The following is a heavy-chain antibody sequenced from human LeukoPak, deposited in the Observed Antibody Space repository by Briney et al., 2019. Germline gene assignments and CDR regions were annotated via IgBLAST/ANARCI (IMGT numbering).Heavy chain of an antibody. V-gene: IGHV4-59*01. CDR1: GGSINTYY. Sequence: SETLSLTCIVSGGSINTYYWSWIRQPPGKGLEWIGYVFYSGSTNYNPSLKSRVTISVDTSKNQFSLKLSSVTAADTAVYYCARGPHYDFQLDYWGQGTLVTVSS. D-gene: IGHD3-3*01. CDR3: ARGPHYDFQLDY. CDR2: VFYSGST. J-gene: IGHJ4*02.